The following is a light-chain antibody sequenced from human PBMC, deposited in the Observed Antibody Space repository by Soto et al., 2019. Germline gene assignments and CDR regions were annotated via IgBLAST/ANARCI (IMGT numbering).Light chain of an antibody. V-gene: IGKV3-20*01. J-gene: IGKJ1*01. CDR3: QQYGSSPGT. CDR1: QSVTNSY. CDR2: AAS. Sequence: EIVLTQSPGTQSLSPGERATLSCRASQSVTNSYLTWYQQKPGQAPRLLIYAASIRATGIPDRFSGSGSGRDFTLTISRLEPDDSAGYYCQQYGSSPGTFGQGTQVEIK.